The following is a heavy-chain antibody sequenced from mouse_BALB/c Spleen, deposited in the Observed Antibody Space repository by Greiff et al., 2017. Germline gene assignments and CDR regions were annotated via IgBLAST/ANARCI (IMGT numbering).Heavy chain of an antibody. J-gene: IGHJ2*01. Sequence: EVHLVESGGGLVKPGGSLKLSCAASGFTFSSYAMSWVRQTPEKRLEWVASISSGGSTYYPDSVKGRFTISRDNARNILYLQMSSLRSEDTAMYYCAREEAYYGNCLDYWGQGTTLTVSS. D-gene: IGHD2-10*01. CDR1: GFTFSSYA. CDR3: AREEAYYGNCLDY. CDR2: ISSGGST. V-gene: IGHV5-6-5*01.